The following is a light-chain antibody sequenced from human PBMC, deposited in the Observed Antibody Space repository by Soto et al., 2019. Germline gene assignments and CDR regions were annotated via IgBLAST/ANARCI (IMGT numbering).Light chain of an antibody. CDR1: SSNIGNNA. J-gene: IGLJ1*01. Sequence: QSVLTQPPSVSEAPRQRVTISCSGSSSNIGNNAVNWYQQLPGQAPKIVIYYDDLLTSGVSDRFSGSKSGTSASLAISALQSDDEADYYCAAWDDSINAYVLGPGNKVTVL. CDR2: YDD. V-gene: IGLV1-36*01. CDR3: AAWDDSINAYV.